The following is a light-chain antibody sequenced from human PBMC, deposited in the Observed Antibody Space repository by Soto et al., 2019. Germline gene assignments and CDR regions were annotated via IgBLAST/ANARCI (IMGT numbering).Light chain of an antibody. V-gene: IGKV3-15*01. CDR3: QQYNNWPYT. J-gene: IGKJ2*01. CDR1: QTVSRH. CDR2: GAS. Sequence: EIVMTQSPGTLSVSPGERATLSCRASQTVSRHLAWYQQKPGQAPRLLIFGASTRATGIPDRFSGSGSGTDFTLTISSLQSEDFAVYYCQQYNNWPYTFGQGTKLEIK.